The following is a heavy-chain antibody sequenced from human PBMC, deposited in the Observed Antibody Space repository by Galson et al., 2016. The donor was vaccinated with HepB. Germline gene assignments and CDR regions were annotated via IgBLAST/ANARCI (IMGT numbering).Heavy chain of an antibody. CDR2: TYYRSKWYN. D-gene: IGHD3-22*01. Sequence: CAISGDSVSSSRAAWNWIRQSPSRGLEWLGRTYYRSKWYNGYAVSVKSRITINPDTSKNRFSLQLNSVTPEDTAVYYCARDRNPYDTSDYQSNNAFDIWGQGTMVAVSS. CDR3: ARDRNPYDTSDYQSNNAFDI. V-gene: IGHV6-1*01. CDR1: GDSVSSSRAA. J-gene: IGHJ3*02.